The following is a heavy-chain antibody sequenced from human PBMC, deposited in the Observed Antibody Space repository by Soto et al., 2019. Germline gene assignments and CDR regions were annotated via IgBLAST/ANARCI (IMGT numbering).Heavy chain of an antibody. CDR1: GYTFTSYD. V-gene: IGHV1-8*02. D-gene: IGHD5-18*01. CDR2: MSPNSGNT. Sequence: QVQLVQSGAEVKKPGASVKVSCKASGYTFTSYDINWVRQAPGQGLAWMGWMSPNSGNTGYAQKFQGRVTMTRNTSISTGDMELGSLRSEVTAVYYCARGDPHTAMVMYLGDVWGQGTKVTVSS. CDR3: ARGDPHTAMVMYLGDV. J-gene: IGHJ6*02.